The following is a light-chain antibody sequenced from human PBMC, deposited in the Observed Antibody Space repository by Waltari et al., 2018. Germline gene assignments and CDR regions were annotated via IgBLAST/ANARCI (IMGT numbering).Light chain of an antibody. CDR1: QDIRSD. CDR2: TAS. CDR3: LQHNSYPLT. V-gene: IGKV1-17*02. J-gene: IGKJ4*01. Sequence: DIQMTQSPSSLSASVGDRVTVTCRASQDIRSDLAWYQQKPGKAPKRLIYTASILQSGIPSRFSGSGSGTEFSLTITNLQPEDFATYYCLQHNSYPLTFGGGTKVEI.